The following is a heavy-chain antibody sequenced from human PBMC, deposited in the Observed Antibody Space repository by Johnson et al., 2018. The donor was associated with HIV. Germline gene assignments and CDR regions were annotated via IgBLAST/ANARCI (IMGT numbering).Heavy chain of an antibody. CDR1: GFTFSSYA. CDR3: TTHLGYYDSSGDAFDI. J-gene: IGHJ3*02. V-gene: IGHV3-30*04. D-gene: IGHD3-22*01. CDR2: ISYDGSNK. Sequence: QEQLVESGGGVVQPGRSLRLSCAASGFTFSSYAMHWVRQAPGKGLEWVAVISYDGSNKYYADSVKGRFTISRDNSKNTLYLQMNSLKTEDTAVYYCTTHLGYYDSSGDAFDIWGQGTMVTVSS.